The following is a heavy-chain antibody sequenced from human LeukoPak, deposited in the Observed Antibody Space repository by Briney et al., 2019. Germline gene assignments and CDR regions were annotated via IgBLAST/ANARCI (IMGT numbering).Heavy chain of an antibody. V-gene: IGHV4-39*01. CDR2: IYYSGST. CDR3: ARAGNSGWYYFDY. Sequence: KPSETLPLTCTVSGGSISSSSSYWGWIRQPPGKGLEWIGSIYYSGSTYYSPSLKSRVTISVDTSKNQFSLKLNSLTAADTAVYYCARAGNSGWYYFDYWGQGTLVTVSS. CDR1: GGSISSSSSY. J-gene: IGHJ4*02. D-gene: IGHD6-19*01.